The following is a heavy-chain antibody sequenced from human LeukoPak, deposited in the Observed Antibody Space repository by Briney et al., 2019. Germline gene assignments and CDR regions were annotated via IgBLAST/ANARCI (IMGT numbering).Heavy chain of an antibody. J-gene: IGHJ4*02. CDR3: AKVWFGENDFDY. V-gene: IGHV3-11*01. D-gene: IGHD3-10*01. CDR1: GFTFSDYY. CDR2: ISSSGSTI. Sequence: QPGGSLRLSCAASGFTFSDYYMSWIRQAPGKGLEWVSYISSSGSTIYYADSVKGRFTISRDNSKNTLYLQMNSLRAEDTAVYYCAKVWFGENDFDYWGQGTLVTVSS.